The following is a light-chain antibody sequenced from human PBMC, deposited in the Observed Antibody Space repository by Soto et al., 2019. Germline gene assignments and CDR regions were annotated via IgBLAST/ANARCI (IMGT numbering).Light chain of an antibody. CDR2: GAS. J-gene: IGKJ1*01. CDR3: QQYGSSPRT. V-gene: IGKV3-20*01. Sequence: EIVLTQSPGTLSLSPGERATLSCRASQSVSSSYLAWYQQKPGQAPRLLIYGASSRATGVPDRFSGRGSGTDFTLTITRLDPEAFAVHYCQQYGSSPRTFGQGTKVEIK. CDR1: QSVSSSY.